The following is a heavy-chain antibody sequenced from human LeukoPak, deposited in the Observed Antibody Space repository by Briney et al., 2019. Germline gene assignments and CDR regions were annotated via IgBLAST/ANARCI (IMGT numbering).Heavy chain of an antibody. CDR3: AKRASGSESDYYYYYMDV. J-gene: IGHJ6*03. Sequence: GRSLRLSCAASGITFSSYAMHWVRQAPGKGLEWVAVISYDGSNKNYADSVKGRFTISRDNSKNTLYLQMNSLRAEDTAVYYCAKRASGSESDYYYYYMDVWGKGTTVTVSS. CDR2: ISYDGSNK. D-gene: IGHD3-10*01. V-gene: IGHV3-30-3*01. CDR1: GITFSSYA.